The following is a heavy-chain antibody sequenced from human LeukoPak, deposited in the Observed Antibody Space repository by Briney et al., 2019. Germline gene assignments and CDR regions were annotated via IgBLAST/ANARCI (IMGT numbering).Heavy chain of an antibody. CDR2: IYYSGST. D-gene: IGHD5-18*01. CDR1: GGSISSSSYY. J-gene: IGHJ5*02. CDR3: ARGLEGVYSYGANNWFDP. Sequence: SETLSLTCTVSGGSISSSSYYWGWIRQPPGKGLEWIGSIYYSGSTYYNPSLKSRVTISVDTSKNQFSLKLSSVTAADTAVYYCARGLEGVYSYGANNWFDPWGQGTLVTVSS. V-gene: IGHV4-39*07.